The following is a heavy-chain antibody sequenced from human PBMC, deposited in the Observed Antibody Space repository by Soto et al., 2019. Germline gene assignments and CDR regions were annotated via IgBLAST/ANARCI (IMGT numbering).Heavy chain of an antibody. D-gene: IGHD3-3*01. CDR1: GKTLASYY. CDR2: INPSGGST. Sequence: GAPVKVSRKASGKTLASYYMHWGRQAPGQGVEWMGIINPSGGSTSYAQKFQGRVTMTRDTSTSTVYMELSSLRSEDTAVYYCARGSPSWSGHYGMDVWGQGTTVTV. J-gene: IGHJ6*02. CDR3: ARGSPSWSGHYGMDV. V-gene: IGHV1-46*01.